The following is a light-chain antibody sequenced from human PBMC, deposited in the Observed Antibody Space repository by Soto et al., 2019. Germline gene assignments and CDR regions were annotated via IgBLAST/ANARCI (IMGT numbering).Light chain of an antibody. CDR3: QQRSNWPA. V-gene: IGKV3-11*01. CDR1: QGIRNY. J-gene: IGKJ1*01. CDR2: DAS. Sequence: EVVFTQSPATLSLSPGERATLSCRASQGIRNYLAWYQQKPGQAPRLLIYDASNRATGIPARFSGSGSGTDFTLTISSLEPEDFAVYYCQQRSNWPAFGQGTKVEIK.